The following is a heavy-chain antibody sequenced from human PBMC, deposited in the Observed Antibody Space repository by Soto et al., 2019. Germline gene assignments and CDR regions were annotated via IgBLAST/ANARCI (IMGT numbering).Heavy chain of an antibody. J-gene: IGHJ6*02. Sequence: PSETLSLTCAVYGGTFSGYYLSWIRQPPGKGLEWIGEINHSGSTNYNPSLKSRVTISVDTSKNQFSLKLSSVTAADTAVYYCARGGNWNYGYYYGMDVWGQGTTVTVPS. CDR3: ARGGNWNYGYYYGMDV. V-gene: IGHV4-34*01. D-gene: IGHD1-7*01. CDR1: GGTFSGYY. CDR2: INHSGST.